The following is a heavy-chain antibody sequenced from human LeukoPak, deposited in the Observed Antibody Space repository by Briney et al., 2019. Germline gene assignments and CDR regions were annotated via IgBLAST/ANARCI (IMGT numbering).Heavy chain of an antibody. J-gene: IGHJ4*02. V-gene: IGHV3-23*01. CDR1: GGSIRSSYYY. D-gene: IGHD6-6*01. Sequence: EALSLTCTVSGGSIRSSYYYWGWIRQPPGKGLEWVSAISGSGGSTYYADPVEGRFTISRDNSKNTLYLQMNSLRAEDTAVYYCAKDQDIAAGEFDYWGQGTLVTVSS. CDR2: ISGSGGST. CDR3: AKDQDIAAGEFDY.